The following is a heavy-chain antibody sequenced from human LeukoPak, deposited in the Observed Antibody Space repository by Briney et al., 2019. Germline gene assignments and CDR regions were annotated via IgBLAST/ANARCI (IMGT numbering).Heavy chain of an antibody. J-gene: IGHJ4*02. CDR1: GFTYSSYR. Sequence: PGGSLRLSCAASGFTYSSYRMSWVRQAPGKGLEWVANIRKDGNEKYYVDSVKGRFTISRDNARNSLYLQMNSLRAEDTAVYYCARDGYSGSYYDYWGQGTLVTVSS. CDR2: IRKDGNEK. CDR3: ARDGYSGSYYDY. V-gene: IGHV3-7*04. D-gene: IGHD1-26*01.